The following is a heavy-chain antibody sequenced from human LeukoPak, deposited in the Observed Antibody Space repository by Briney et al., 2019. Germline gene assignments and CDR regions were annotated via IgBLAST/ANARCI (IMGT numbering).Heavy chain of an antibody. J-gene: IGHJ4*02. CDR2: IYPGDSDT. D-gene: IGHD2-2*01. CDR3: ARLTDCSSTSCYPYFDY. Sequence: GESLKISCKGSGYSFTSYWIGWVRQMPGKDLEWMGIIYPGDSDTRYSPSFQGQVTNSADKSISTAYLQWSSLKASDTAMYYCARLTDCSSTSCYPYFDYWGQGTLVTVSS. CDR1: GYSFTSYW. V-gene: IGHV5-51*01.